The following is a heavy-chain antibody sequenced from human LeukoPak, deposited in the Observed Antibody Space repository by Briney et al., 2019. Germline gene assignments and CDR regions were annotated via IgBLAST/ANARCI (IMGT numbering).Heavy chain of an antibody. CDR3: ARDRTFGGMDV. V-gene: IGHV4-4*02. CDR2: IYLSGST. CDR1: GGSISTSNW. Sequence: SETLSLTCAVSGGSISTSNWWSWVRQPPGKGLEWIGEIYLSGSTNYNPSLKSRLTISVDKSKNQFSLRLTSVTAADTAVYYCARDRTFGGMDVWGQGTTVTVSS. J-gene: IGHJ6*02. D-gene: IGHD3-16*01.